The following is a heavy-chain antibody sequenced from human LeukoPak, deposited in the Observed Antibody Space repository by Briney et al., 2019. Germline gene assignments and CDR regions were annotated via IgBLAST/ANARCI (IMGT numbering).Heavy chain of an antibody. J-gene: IGHJ3*02. CDR3: ARVEMATTGSAFDI. CDR2: IYYSGST. CDR1: GGSISTSSYY. V-gene: IGHV4-61*01. Sequence: PSETLSLTCTVSGGSISTSSYYWSWIRQPPGKGLEWIGYIYYSGSTNYNPSLKSRVTISVDTSKNQFSLKLSSVTAADTAVYYCARVEMATTGSAFDIWGQGTMVTVSS. D-gene: IGHD5-24*01.